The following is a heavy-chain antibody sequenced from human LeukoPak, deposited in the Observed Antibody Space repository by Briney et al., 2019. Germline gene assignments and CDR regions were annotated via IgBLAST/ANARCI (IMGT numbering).Heavy chain of an antibody. CDR1: GYTFCAYY. V-gene: IGHV1-2*02. Sequence: ASVKVSCKASGYTFCAYYMYWVRQAPGQGLGWMGWIRPNSGGTNYTQKFQGRVTMTRDTSINTAYMELSRLTSDDTAVYFCATWGLHFDIWGQGTMVIVAS. D-gene: IGHD3-16*01. CDR3: ATWGLHFDI. CDR2: IRPNSGGT. J-gene: IGHJ3*02.